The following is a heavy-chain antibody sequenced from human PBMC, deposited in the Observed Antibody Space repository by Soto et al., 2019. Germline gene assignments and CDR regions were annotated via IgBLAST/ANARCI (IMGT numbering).Heavy chain of an antibody. CDR3: ASSSLYGTDV. Sequence: PSETLSLTCSVSGGSISSGDYYWSWIRQPPGKGLEWIGNIYYSGNTYYNPSLKSRLIISIDTSKNQFSLKVGYVTAADTAVYYCASSSLYGTDVWGQGTTVTVSS. CDR1: GGSISSGDYY. V-gene: IGHV4-30-4*01. CDR2: IYYSGNT. J-gene: IGHJ6*02.